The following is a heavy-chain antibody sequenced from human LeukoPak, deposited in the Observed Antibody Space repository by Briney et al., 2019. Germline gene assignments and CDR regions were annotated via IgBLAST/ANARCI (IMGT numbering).Heavy chain of an antibody. CDR3: ARSWFGELDFDY. D-gene: IGHD3-10*01. CDR1: GYTFTSYD. Sequence: ASVRVSCKASGYTFTSYDINWVRQATGQGLEWMGWMNPNSGNTGYAQKFQGRVTMTRNTSISTAYMELSSLRSEDTAVYYCARSWFGELDFDYWGQGTLVTVSS. V-gene: IGHV1-8*01. J-gene: IGHJ4*02. CDR2: MNPNSGNT.